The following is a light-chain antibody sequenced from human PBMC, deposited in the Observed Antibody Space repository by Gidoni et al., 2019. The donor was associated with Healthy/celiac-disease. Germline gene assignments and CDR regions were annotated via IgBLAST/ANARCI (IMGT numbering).Light chain of an antibody. CDR3: TSYATSNTWV. CDR1: SSDVGGYKY. V-gene: IGLV2-14*01. CDR2: EVT. Sequence: PGQSITISCTGTSSDVGGYKYVSWYQQYSGKAPKLIIYEVTRRPSVISNRFSGSKSGNTASLTISGLQAEDEADYYCTSYATSNTWVFGGGTRLTVL. J-gene: IGLJ3*02.